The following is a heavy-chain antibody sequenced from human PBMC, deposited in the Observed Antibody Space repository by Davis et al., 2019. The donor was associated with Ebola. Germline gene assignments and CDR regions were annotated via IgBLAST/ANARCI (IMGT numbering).Heavy chain of an antibody. V-gene: IGHV1-18*01. D-gene: IGHD2-15*01. CDR3: ARGYCSGGSCYSCDY. CDR2: ISAYNGNT. Sequence: AASVKVSCKASGYTFTSYGISWVRQAPGQGLEWMGWISAYNGNTNYAQKLQGRVTMTTDTSTSTAYMELRSLRSDDTAVYYCARGYCSGGSCYSCDYWGQGTLVTVSS. CDR1: GYTFTSYG. J-gene: IGHJ4*02.